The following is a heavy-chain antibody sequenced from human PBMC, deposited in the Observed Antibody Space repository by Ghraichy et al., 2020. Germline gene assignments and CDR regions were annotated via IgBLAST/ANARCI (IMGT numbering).Heavy chain of an antibody. D-gene: IGHD4-17*01. CDR3: ARVIGGDYIWYYDL. Sequence: ASVKVSCKASGYTLTSYYLHWVRQAPGQGLEWVGMINPSSDSTRYAQKFQGRVSMTKDTSTSTVYMELSSLRYEDTAVYSCARVIGGDYIWYYDLWGRGTLVTVSS. CDR2: INPSSDST. V-gene: IGHV1-46*01. J-gene: IGHJ2*01. CDR1: GYTLTSYY.